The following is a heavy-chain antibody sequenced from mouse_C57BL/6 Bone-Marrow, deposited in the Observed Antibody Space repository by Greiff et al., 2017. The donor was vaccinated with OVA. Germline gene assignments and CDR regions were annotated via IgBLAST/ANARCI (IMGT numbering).Heavy chain of an antibody. D-gene: IGHD2-1*01. V-gene: IGHV1-53*01. Sequence: QVHVKQPGTELVKPGASVKLSCKASGYTFTSYWMHWVKQRPGQGLEWIGNINPSNGGTNYNEKFKSKATLTVDKSSSTAYMQLSSLTSEDSAVYYCARGAYGNYVGNYFDYWGQGTTLTVSS. CDR3: ARGAYGNYVGNYFDY. CDR1: GYTFTSYW. J-gene: IGHJ2*01. CDR2: INPSNGGT.